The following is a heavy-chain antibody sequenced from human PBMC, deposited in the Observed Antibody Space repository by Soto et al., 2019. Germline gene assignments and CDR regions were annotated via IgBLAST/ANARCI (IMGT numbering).Heavy chain of an antibody. CDR2: ISYDGSNK. J-gene: IGHJ4*02. CDR3: ARDRRYYYDNSGPLDY. CDR1: GFNFSSYA. D-gene: IGHD3-22*01. V-gene: IGHV3-30-3*01. Sequence: GGSLRLSCAASGFNFSSYAMHWVRQAPGKGLEWVAVISYDGSNKYYADSVKGRFTISRDNSKNTLYLQMNSLRAEDTAVYYCARDRRYYYDNSGPLDYWGQGTLVTVSS.